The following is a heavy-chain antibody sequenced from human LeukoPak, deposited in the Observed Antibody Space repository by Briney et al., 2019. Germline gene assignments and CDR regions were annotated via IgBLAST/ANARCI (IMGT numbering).Heavy chain of an antibody. V-gene: IGHV5-51*03. CDR2: IYPGDSDT. J-gene: IGHJ4*02. D-gene: IGHD3-22*01. Sequence: GESLKISCKGSGYSFTSYWIGWVRQMPGKGLEWMGIIYPGDSDTGYSPSFQGQVTISADKSISTAYLQRSSLKASDTAMYYCARLYRDYYDSSGYYPLDYWGQGTLVTVSS. CDR1: GYSFTSYW. CDR3: ARLYRDYYDSSGYYPLDY.